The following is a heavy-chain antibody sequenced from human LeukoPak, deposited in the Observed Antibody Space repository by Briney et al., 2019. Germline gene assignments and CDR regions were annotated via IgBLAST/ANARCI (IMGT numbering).Heavy chain of an antibody. CDR2: ISSSRSYI. CDR3: ARVSFDWPSGIDP. D-gene: IGHD3-9*01. CDR1: AFTFGSYS. Sequence: GGSLRLSCAGSAFTFGSYSMNWVRQAPGKGLEWVSSISSSRSYIYYADSVKGRFTISRDNAKNSLYLQMNSLRAEDTAVYYCARVSFDWPSGIDPWGQGTLVTVSS. V-gene: IGHV3-21*01. J-gene: IGHJ5*02.